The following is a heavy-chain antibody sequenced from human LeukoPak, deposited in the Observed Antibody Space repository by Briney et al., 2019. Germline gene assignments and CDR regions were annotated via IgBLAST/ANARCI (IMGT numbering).Heavy chain of an antibody. J-gene: IGHJ4*02. D-gene: IGHD2-2*01. CDR3: ARASVVVPAAMIGAEFDY. V-gene: IGHV4-61*01. CDR1: GGSVSSGSYY. Sequence: SETLSLTCTVSGGSVSSGSYYWSWIRQPPGKGLEWLGYIYYSGSTNYNPSLKSRVTISVDTSKNQFSLKLSSVTAADTAVYYCARASVVVPAAMIGAEFDYWGQGTLVTVSS. CDR2: IYYSGST.